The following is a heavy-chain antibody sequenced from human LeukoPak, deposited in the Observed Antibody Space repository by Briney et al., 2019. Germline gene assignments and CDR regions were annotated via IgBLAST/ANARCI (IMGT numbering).Heavy chain of an antibody. CDR3: AKDFAYDSGGPTTFDY. V-gene: IGHV3-23*01. CDR1: GFTFNTYT. J-gene: IGHJ4*02. D-gene: IGHD3-22*01. Sequence: GGSLRLSCAASGFTFNTYTMSWVRQAPGKGLEWVSGISGSGGSTYYTDSVKGRFTISRDNSKNTLYLQMNSLRAEDTAVYFCAKDFAYDSGGPTTFDYWGQGTLVTVSS. CDR2: ISGSGGST.